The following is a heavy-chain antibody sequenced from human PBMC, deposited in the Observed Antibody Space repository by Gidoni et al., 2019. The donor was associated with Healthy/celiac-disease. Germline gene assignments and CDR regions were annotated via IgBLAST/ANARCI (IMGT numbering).Heavy chain of an antibody. D-gene: IGHD6-19*01. V-gene: IGHV3-15*07. CDR3: TTAGAGIHYYGMDV. CDR2: IKSKTDGGTT. Sequence: EVQLVEPGGGLVKPGGSLRLSCAASGFTFSNAWMNWVRQAPGKGLEWGGRIKSKTDGGTTDYAAPVKGRFTISRDDSKNTLYLQMNSLKTEDTAVYYCTTAGAGIHYYGMDVWGQGTTVTVSS. CDR1: GFTFSNAW. J-gene: IGHJ6*02.